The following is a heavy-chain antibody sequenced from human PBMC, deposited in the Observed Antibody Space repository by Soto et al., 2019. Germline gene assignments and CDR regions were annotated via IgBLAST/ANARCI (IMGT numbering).Heavy chain of an antibody. Sequence: PGGSLRLSCAASGFTFSSYAMSWVRQAPGKGLEWVSAISGSGGSTYYADSVKGRFTISRDNSKNTLYLQMNSLRAEDTAVYYCAKATPTAYYDFWSGYFPQRDYYYYYGMDVWGQGTTVTVSS. D-gene: IGHD3-3*01. CDR2: ISGSGGST. V-gene: IGHV3-23*01. CDR3: AKATPTAYYDFWSGYFPQRDYYYYYGMDV. CDR1: GFTFSSYA. J-gene: IGHJ6*02.